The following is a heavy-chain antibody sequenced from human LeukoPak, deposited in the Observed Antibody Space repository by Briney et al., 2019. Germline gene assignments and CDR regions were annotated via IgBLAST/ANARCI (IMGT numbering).Heavy chain of an antibody. D-gene: IGHD2-2*01. CDR3: ARDLKYCSSTSCYPPSDDYFDY. Sequence: GGSLRLSCAASRFTFSSYSMNWVRQAPGKGLEWVSSISSSSSYIYYADSVKGRFTISRDNAKNSLYLQMNSLRAEDTAVYYCARDLKYCSSTSCYPPSDDYFDYWGQGTLVTVSS. CDR1: RFTFSSYS. CDR2: ISSSSSYI. V-gene: IGHV3-21*01. J-gene: IGHJ4*02.